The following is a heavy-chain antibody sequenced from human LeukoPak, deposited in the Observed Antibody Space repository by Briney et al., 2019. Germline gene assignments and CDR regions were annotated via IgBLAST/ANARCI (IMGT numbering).Heavy chain of an antibody. J-gene: IGHJ6*02. V-gene: IGHV3-23*01. CDR2: INGSGGIR. Sequence: GGSLRLSCAASGFTFSSYAMSWVRQAPGKGLEWVSGINGSGGIRYYADSVKGRFTISRDNSKNTLYLQMNSLKAEDTAVYYCAIGYSSGWYNGMDVWGQGTTVTVSS. D-gene: IGHD6-19*01. CDR1: GFTFSSYA. CDR3: AIGYSSGWYNGMDV.